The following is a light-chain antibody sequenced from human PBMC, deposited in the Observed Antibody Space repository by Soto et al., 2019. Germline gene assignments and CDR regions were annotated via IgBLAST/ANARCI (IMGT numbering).Light chain of an antibody. V-gene: IGLV1-51*01. CDR2: EDN. J-gene: IGLJ2*01. CDR3: VAWDTSLSGKV. CDR1: SSNIGSKY. Sequence: QAVLTQPPSVCAAPGQTVTISCSGSSSNIGSKYVSWYQHIPGTAPKLLIYEDNKRPSGVPDRISGSKSGTSATLGITGLQTGDEADFYCVAWDTSLSGKVFGGGTKLTVL.